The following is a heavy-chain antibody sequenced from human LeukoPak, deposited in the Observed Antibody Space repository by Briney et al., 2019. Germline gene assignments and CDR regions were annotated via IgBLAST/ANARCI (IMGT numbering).Heavy chain of an antibody. V-gene: IGHV5-51*01. J-gene: IGHJ4*02. CDR3: ARHNANDFWSGYFDY. D-gene: IGHD3-3*01. Sequence: GESLKISCKGSGYNFTPYWIGWVRQMPGKGLEWMGIIYPGDSDTRYSTSFQGQVTISADKSISTAYLQWSGLKASDTAMYYCARHNANDFWSGYFDYWGQGTLVTVSS. CDR2: IYPGDSDT. CDR1: GYNFTPYW.